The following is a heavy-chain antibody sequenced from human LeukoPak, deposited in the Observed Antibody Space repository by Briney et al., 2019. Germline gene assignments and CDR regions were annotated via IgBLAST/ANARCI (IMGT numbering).Heavy chain of an antibody. CDR3: ARRRWWLVYFDY. J-gene: IGHJ4*02. V-gene: IGHV4-34*01. CDR2: INHSGST. CDR1: GGSFSGYY. D-gene: IGHD6-19*01. Sequence: SETLSLTCAVYGGSFSGYYWSWIRQPPGKGLEWIGEINHSGSTNYNPSLKSRVTISVDTSKNQFSLKPSSVTAADTAVYYCARRRWWLVYFDYWGQGTLVTVSS.